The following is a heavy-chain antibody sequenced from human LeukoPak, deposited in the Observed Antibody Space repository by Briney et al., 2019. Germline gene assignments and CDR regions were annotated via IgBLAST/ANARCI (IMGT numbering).Heavy chain of an antibody. V-gene: IGHV3-48*01. CDR3: ARDLGYSIDY. D-gene: IGHD5-18*01. CDR1: GFTFSSYS. Sequence: PGGSLRLSCAASGFTFSSYSMNWVRQAPGKGLEWVSYISSSSSTIYYADSVKGRFTISRDNAKNTLYLQMNSLRAEDTAVYYCARDLGYSIDYWGQGTLVTVSS. CDR2: ISSSSSTI. J-gene: IGHJ4*02.